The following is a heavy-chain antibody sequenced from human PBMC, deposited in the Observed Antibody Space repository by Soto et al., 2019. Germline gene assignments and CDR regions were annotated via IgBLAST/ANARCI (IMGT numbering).Heavy chain of an antibody. CDR3: ARGGAIAAAGTTLLFDY. CDR2: IYHSGST. D-gene: IGHD6-13*01. CDR1: GGSISSSNW. J-gene: IGHJ4*02. Sequence: SETLSLTCAVSGGSISSSNWWSWVRQPPGKGLEWIGEIYHSGSTNYNPSLKSRVTISVDKSKNQFSLKLSSVTAADTAVYYCARGGAIAAAGTTLLFDYWGQGTLVTVSS. V-gene: IGHV4-4*02.